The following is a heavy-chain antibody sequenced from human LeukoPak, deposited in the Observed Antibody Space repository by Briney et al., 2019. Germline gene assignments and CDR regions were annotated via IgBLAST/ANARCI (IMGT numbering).Heavy chain of an antibody. Sequence: ASVKVSCKASGYTFTAYALHWVRQAPGQRLEWMGWINPGDGNTKFSQKFQGRVTITSVTSATTAYMELSSLRSEDTAVYYCARDLSENTRDYIQTLYDVFDIWGQGTMVIVSS. D-gene: IGHD4-17*01. CDR1: GYTFTAYA. CDR2: INPGDGNT. V-gene: IGHV1-3*01. J-gene: IGHJ3*02. CDR3: ARDLSENTRDYIQTLYDVFDI.